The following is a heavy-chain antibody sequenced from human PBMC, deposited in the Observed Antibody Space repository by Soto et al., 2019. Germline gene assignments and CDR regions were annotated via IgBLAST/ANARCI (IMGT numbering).Heavy chain of an antibody. CDR1: GFTFRSYA. Sequence: GGSLRLSCAASGFTFRSYAMNWVRQAPGKGLEWVSAISGSAGSTYYADSVKGRFTISRDTSKNTLYLQMDSLRAEDTAVYYCAKGNSWSPALVLDIWGQGTMVTVSS. V-gene: IGHV3-23*01. CDR2: ISGSAGST. CDR3: AKGNSWSPALVLDI. J-gene: IGHJ3*02. D-gene: IGHD1-7*01.